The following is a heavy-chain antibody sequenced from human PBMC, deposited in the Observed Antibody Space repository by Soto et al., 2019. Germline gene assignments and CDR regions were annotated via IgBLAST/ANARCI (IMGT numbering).Heavy chain of an antibody. CDR3: ARDGGETDNWFDP. CDR2: IYHSGST. Sequence: PSETLSLTCAVSGGSISSGGYSWSWIRQPPGKGLEWIGYIYHSGSTYYNPSLKSRVTISVDRSKNQFSLKLSSVTAADTAVYYCARDGGETDNWFDPWGQGTLVTVSS. CDR1: GGSISSGGYS. J-gene: IGHJ5*02. D-gene: IGHD2-21*01. V-gene: IGHV4-30-2*01.